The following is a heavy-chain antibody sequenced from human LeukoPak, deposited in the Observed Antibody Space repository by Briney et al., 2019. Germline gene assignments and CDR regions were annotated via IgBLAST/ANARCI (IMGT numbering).Heavy chain of an antibody. CDR3: ARDRNFGSGRNALDI. Sequence: ASVKVSCKASGYTFTGYYIHWVRQAPGLGLEWMGWINPNSGGTNYVQRSQGRVTMTRDTSISTAYMELSTLRSDDTAIYYCARDRNFGSGRNALDIWGQGTMVTVSS. CDR2: INPNSGGT. V-gene: IGHV1-2*02. CDR1: GYTFTGYY. D-gene: IGHD3-10*01. J-gene: IGHJ3*02.